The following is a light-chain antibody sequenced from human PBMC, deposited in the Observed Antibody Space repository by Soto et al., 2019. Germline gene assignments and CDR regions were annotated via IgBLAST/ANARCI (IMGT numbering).Light chain of an antibody. CDR1: QSISSW. V-gene: IGKV1-5*03. Sequence: DIQMTQSPSTLPASVGDRVTITCRASQSISSWLAWYQQKPGKAPKLLIYKASSLESGVPSRFSGSGSGTEFTLTISSLQPDDFATYYCQQYNSYPRYTFGQGTKLEIK. CDR2: KAS. CDR3: QQYNSYPRYT. J-gene: IGKJ2*01.